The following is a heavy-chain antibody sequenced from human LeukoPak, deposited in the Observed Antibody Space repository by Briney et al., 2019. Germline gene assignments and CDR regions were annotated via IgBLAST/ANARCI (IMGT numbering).Heavy chain of an antibody. CDR2: IIPIFGTA. D-gene: IGHD3-22*01. V-gene: IGHV1-69*13. CDR1: GGTFSSYA. CDR3: ARVRGGDYYDSSGPGAFDI. J-gene: IGHJ3*02. Sequence: SVNVSCKASGGTFSSYAISCVRQAPGQGLEWMGGIIPIFGTANYAQKFQGRVTITADESTSTAYMELSSLRSEDTAVYYCARVRGGDYYDSSGPGAFDIWGQGTMVTVSS.